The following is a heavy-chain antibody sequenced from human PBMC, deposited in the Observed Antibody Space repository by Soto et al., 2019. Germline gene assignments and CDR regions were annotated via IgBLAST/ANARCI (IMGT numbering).Heavy chain of an antibody. V-gene: IGHV5-51*01. CDR1: GYSFTSYW. J-gene: IGHJ6*02. CDR2: IYPGDSDT. CDR3: AMTTSTPIYGMDV. Sequence: GESLKISCKGSGYSFTSYWIGWMRQMPGKGLEWMGIIYPGDSDTRYSPSFQGQVTISADKSISTAYLQWSSLKASDTAMYYCAMTTSTPIYGMDVWGQGTTVTVSS. D-gene: IGHD4-17*01.